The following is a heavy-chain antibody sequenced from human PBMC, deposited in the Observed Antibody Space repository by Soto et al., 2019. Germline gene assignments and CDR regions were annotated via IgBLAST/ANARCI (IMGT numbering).Heavy chain of an antibody. CDR3: SSGLGYCANGVCYTTRFDP. Sequence: GESLKISCQGSGYLFTTYWIGWVRQMPGKGLEWMGVVYPVDSSTIYSPSFQGQVTVSADKSTSTAYLQWSSLKASDTAMYYCSSGLGYCANGVCYTTRFDPWGRGTLVTVSS. D-gene: IGHD2-8*01. CDR2: VYPVDSST. J-gene: IGHJ5*02. V-gene: IGHV5-51*01. CDR1: GYLFTTYW.